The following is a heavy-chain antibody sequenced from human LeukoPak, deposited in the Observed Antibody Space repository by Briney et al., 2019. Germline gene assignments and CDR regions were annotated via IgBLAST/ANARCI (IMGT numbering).Heavy chain of an antibody. D-gene: IGHD3-10*01. J-gene: IGHJ3*02. CDR2: IYPGDADT. Sequence: GESLKISCQGSGSSFTSYWIGWVRQMAGKGLGWMGIIYPGDADTSYSQSFPGQVPISADTSTSTAYLQLSSLSATATAMYYCARLMRYSGSGRTNAFDIWGQGTMVTVSS. CDR3: ARLMRYSGSGRTNAFDI. CDR1: GSSFTSYW. V-gene: IGHV5-51*01.